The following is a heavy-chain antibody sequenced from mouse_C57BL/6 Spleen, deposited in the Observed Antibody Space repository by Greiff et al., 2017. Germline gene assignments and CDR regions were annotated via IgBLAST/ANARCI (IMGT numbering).Heavy chain of an antibody. CDR2: INPNNGGT. V-gene: IGHV1-18*01. CDR3: ASGDGYEMFAY. Sequence: EVKLQESGPELVKPGASVKIPCKASGYTFTDYNMDWVKQSHGKSLEWIGDINPNNGGTIYNQKFKGKATLTVDKSSSTAYMELRSLTSEDTAVYYCASGDGYEMFAYWGQGTLVTVSA. D-gene: IGHD2-2*01. J-gene: IGHJ3*01. CDR1: GYTFTDYN.